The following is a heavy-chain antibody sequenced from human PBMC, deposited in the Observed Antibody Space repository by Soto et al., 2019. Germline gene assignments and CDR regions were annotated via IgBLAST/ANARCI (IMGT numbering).Heavy chain of an antibody. Sequence: QITLKESGPALVKPTQTLTLTCTFSGFSLSSSGEAVGWIRQPPGKALEWLALIYWNGIERYSPPLKSRLTITKDTSKNQVVLTVTKMDPVDTATYFCAHGDPLDFHYWGQGTLVTVSP. J-gene: IGHJ4*02. V-gene: IGHV2-5*01. CDR2: IYWNGIE. D-gene: IGHD3-10*01. CDR3: AHGDPLDFHY. CDR1: GFSLSSSGEA.